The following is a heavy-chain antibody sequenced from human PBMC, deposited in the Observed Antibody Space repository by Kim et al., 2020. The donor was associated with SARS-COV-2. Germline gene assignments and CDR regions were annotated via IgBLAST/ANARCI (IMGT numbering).Heavy chain of an antibody. CDR1: GGTFSSYA. V-gene: IGHV1-69*13. CDR2: IIPLFGTA. D-gene: IGHD3-10*01. Sequence: SVKVSCKASGGTFSSYAISWVRQAPGQGLEWMGGIIPLFGTANYAQKFQGRVTITADESTSTAYMELSSLRSEDTAVYYCSRDGPHYGSGSYYSSWFDPWGQGTLVTVSS. J-gene: IGHJ5*02. CDR3: SRDGPHYGSGSYYSSWFDP.